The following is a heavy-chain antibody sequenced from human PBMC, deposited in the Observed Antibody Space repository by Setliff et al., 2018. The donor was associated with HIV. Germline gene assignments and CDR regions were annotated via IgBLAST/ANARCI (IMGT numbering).Heavy chain of an antibody. V-gene: IGHV4-39*07. D-gene: IGHD2-21*02. Sequence: PSETLSLTCTVSGGSISTSNYYWGWVRQPPGKGLEWVGNVDYTGSTYYNPSLKSRVTISVDTSKNQFSLRLNSVTAADTAVYYRARQGNIVVVTSFDYWGQGTLVTVS. J-gene: IGHJ4*02. CDR2: VDYTGST. CDR1: GGSISTSNYY. CDR3: ARQGNIVVVTSFDY.